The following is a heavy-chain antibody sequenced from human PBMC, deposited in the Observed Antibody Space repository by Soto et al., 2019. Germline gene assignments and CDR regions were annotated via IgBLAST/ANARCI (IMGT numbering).Heavy chain of an antibody. Sequence: SETLSLTCTVSGGSISSYYWSWIRQPPGKGLEWIGYIYYSGSTNYNPSLKSRVTISVDTSKNQFSLKLSSVTAADTAVYYCASYYYDSSGYYYVPGVYRGQGTLVTVS. CDR3: ASYYYDSSGYYYVPGVY. CDR2: IYYSGST. J-gene: IGHJ4*02. D-gene: IGHD3-22*01. CDR1: GGSISSYY. V-gene: IGHV4-59*01.